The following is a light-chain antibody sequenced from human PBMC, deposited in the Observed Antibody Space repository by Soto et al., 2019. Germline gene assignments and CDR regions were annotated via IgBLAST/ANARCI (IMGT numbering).Light chain of an antibody. V-gene: IGKV3-15*01. CDR2: GAS. Sequence: EIVMTQSPATLSVSPGERATLSCRASQSVRSNLAWYQQKPGKAPRLLIYGASTGATGIPARFSGSGSGTEFTLTISSLQSEDFAVYYCQQYHDWPLTFGGGTKVEIK. CDR3: QQYHDWPLT. J-gene: IGKJ4*01. CDR1: QSVRSN.